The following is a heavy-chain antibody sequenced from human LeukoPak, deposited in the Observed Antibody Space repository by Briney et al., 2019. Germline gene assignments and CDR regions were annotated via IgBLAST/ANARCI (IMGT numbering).Heavy chain of an antibody. CDR2: INPNSGGT. CDR1: GYTFTGYY. CDR3: ARIERRYFDLPFDY. J-gene: IGHJ4*02. D-gene: IGHD3-9*01. V-gene: IGHV1-2*02. Sequence: ASVKVSCKASGYTFTGYYMHWVRQAPGQGLEWMGWINPNSGGTNYAQKIQGRVTMTRDTSISTAYMELSRLRSDDTAVCYCARIERRYFDLPFDYWGQGTLVTVSS.